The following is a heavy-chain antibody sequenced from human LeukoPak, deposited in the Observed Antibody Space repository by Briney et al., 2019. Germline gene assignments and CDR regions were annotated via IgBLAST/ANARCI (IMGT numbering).Heavy chain of an antibody. CDR1: GFNFNNYA. CDR2: ISGSGGRT. CDR3: AKDLVATIHEGYDI. V-gene: IGHV3-23*01. D-gene: IGHD5-12*01. J-gene: IGHJ3*02. Sequence: GGSLRLSCVVSGFNFNNYAMSWVRQAPGKGLEWVPAISGSGGRTYYAHSVKGRFTISRDSSKNTLYLQMNSLRAEDTAIYYCAKDLVATIHEGYDIWGQGTMVTVSS.